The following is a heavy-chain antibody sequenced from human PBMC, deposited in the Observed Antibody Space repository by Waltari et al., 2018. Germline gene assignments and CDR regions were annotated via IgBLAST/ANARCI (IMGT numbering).Heavy chain of an antibody. D-gene: IGHD3-10*01. Sequence: EVQLLESGGGMKRPGESLRLSCAASGFTVSVPQMSWVRQAPGKGLEWVSLIRSDGSTDHADSVKGRFTISRDDFRNTVYLQMNNVRVEDTAVYYCARDYDGYYFYYMDVWGSGTTVAVS. CDR1: GFTVSVPQ. CDR3: ARDYDGYYFYYMDV. V-gene: IGHV3-53*01. J-gene: IGHJ6*03. CDR2: IRSDGST.